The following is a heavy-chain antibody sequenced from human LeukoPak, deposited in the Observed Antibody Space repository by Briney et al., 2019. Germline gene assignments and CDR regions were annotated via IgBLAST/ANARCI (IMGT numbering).Heavy chain of an antibody. CDR1: GYSISSGYW. D-gene: IGHD3-9*01. J-gene: IGHJ5*02. CDR2: TYHSGSP. CDR3: ARSASFILTGYGGFDP. Sequence: PSETLSLTCTVSGYSISSGYWWGWIRQPPGKGLEWIGSTYHSGSPYYNPSLKSRVTISVDTSKNQFSLKLSSVTAADTAVYYCARSASFILTGYGGFDPWGQGTLVTVSS. V-gene: IGHV4-38-2*02.